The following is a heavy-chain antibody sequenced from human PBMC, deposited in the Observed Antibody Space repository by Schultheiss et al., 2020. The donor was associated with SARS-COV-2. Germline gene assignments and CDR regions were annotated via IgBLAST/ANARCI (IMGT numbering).Heavy chain of an antibody. V-gene: IGHV4-59*08. CDR1: GGSFSGYY. CDR2: IFYSGST. J-gene: IGHJ4*02. D-gene: IGHD5-18*01. Sequence: SETLSLTCSVYGGSFSGYYWSWIRQPPGKGLEWNACIFYSGSTSYNPSLKSRVSISVDTSKNQFSLKLSSVIAADTAVYYCARHDGYSYGYGYWGQGTLVTVSS. CDR3: ARHDGYSYGYGY.